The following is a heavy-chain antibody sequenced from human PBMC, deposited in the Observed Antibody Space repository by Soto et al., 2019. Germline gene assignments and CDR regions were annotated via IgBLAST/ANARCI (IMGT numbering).Heavy chain of an antibody. CDR3: ASGPIVGATSPLDY. V-gene: IGHV3-30-3*01. CDR1: GFTFSSYA. CDR2: ISYDGSNK. Sequence: QVQLVESGGGVVQPGRSLRLSCAASGFTFSSYAMHWVRQAPGKGLEWVAVISYDGSNKYYADSVKGRFTISRDNSKNTLYLQMNSLRAEDTAVYYCASGPIVGATSPLDYWGQGTLVTVSS. J-gene: IGHJ4*02. D-gene: IGHD1-26*01.